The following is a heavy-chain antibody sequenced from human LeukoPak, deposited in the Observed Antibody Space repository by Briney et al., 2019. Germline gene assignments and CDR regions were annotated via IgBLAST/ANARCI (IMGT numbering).Heavy chain of an antibody. V-gene: IGHV3-7*01. J-gene: IGHJ4*02. D-gene: IGHD3-22*01. Sequence: HTGGSLRLSCAASGFTFSSYWMHWVRQAPGKGLEWVANIKQDGSEKYYVDSVKGRFTISRDNAKNSLYLQMNSLRAEDTAVYSCVRDGDTSGYTNWGQGTLVTVSS. CDR2: IKQDGSEK. CDR1: GFTFSSYW. CDR3: VRDGDTSGYTN.